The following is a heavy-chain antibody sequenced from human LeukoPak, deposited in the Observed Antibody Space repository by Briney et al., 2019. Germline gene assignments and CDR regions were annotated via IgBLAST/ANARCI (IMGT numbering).Heavy chain of an antibody. D-gene: IGHD2-15*01. CDR3: ARGDCSGGSCYSPDDP. J-gene: IGHJ5*02. Sequence: GASVKVSCKASGGTFSSYAISWVRQAPGQGLEWMGGIIPIFGTANYAQKFQGRVTITTDESTSTAYMELSSLRSEDTAVYYCARGDCSGGSCYSPDDPWGQGTLVTVSS. V-gene: IGHV1-69*05. CDR2: IIPIFGTA. CDR1: GGTFSSYA.